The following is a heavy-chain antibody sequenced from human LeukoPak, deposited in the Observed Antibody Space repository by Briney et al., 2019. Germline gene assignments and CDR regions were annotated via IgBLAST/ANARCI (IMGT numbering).Heavy chain of an antibody. J-gene: IGHJ5*02. V-gene: IGHV1-69*13. D-gene: IGHD3-22*01. Sequence: SVKVSCKASGRTFSSYAISWVRQAPGHGLEWMGGIIPIFGTAKYAQKFQGRVTITADESTSTAYMELSSLRSEDTAVYYCARAFPGYYDSSGYYRGLNWFDPWGQGTLVTVSS. CDR1: GRTFSSYA. CDR3: ARAFPGYYDSSGYYRGLNWFDP. CDR2: IIPIFGTA.